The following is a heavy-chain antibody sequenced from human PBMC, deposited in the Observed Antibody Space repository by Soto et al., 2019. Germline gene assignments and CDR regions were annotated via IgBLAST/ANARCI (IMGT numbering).Heavy chain of an antibody. V-gene: IGHV3-30-3*01. D-gene: IGHD4-17*01. Sequence: QVQLVESGGGVVQPGRSLRLSCAASGFTFSSYAMHWVRQAPGKGLEWVAVISYDGSNKYYADSGKGRFTISRDNSKNTLSLQMNSLRAEDTAVYYCARVGRLHYFDYWGQGTLVTVSS. CDR2: ISYDGSNK. CDR3: ARVGRLHYFDY. J-gene: IGHJ4*02. CDR1: GFTFSSYA.